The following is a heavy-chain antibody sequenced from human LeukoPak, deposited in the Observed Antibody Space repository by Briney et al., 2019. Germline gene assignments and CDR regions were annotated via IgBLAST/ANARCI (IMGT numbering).Heavy chain of an antibody. D-gene: IGHD2-2*01. J-gene: IGHJ4*02. CDR1: GFTFGSSY. V-gene: IGHV3-74*01. Sequence: GGSLRLSCAAYGFTFGSSYMHWVRHDPGKGLVWVSCIGSDGTSTNYADSVKGRFTISRDNPKNTVYLQMNSLRAEDTAVYYCARDVGSSLHSWGQGTLVIVSS. CDR3: ARDVGSSLHS. CDR2: IGSDGTST.